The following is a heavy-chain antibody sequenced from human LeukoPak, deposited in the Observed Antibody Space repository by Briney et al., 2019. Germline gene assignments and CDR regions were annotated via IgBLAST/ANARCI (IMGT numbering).Heavy chain of an antibody. CDR1: GFTFSSYW. CDR2: INSDGSST. J-gene: IGHJ6*03. CDR3: ARVRSSGWPYYYYYMDV. Sequence: PGGSLRLSCAASGFTFSSYWMHWVRHAPGKGLVWVSRINSDGSSTSYADSVKGRFTISRDNAKNTLYLQMNSLRAEDTAVYYCARVRSSGWPYYYYYMDVWGKGTTVTVSS. V-gene: IGHV3-74*01. D-gene: IGHD6-19*01.